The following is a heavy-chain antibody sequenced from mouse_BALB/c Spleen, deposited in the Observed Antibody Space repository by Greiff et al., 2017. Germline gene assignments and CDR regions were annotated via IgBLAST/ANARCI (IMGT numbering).Heavy chain of an antibody. V-gene: IGHV3-2*02. D-gene: IGHD1-1*01. CDR1: GYSITSDYA. CDR3: ARSFTGAMDY. CDR2: ISYSGST. Sequence: EVQRVESGPGLVKPSQSLSLTCTVTGYSITSDYAWNWIRQFPGNKLEWMGYISYSGSTSYNPSLKSRISITRDTSKNQFFLQLNSVTTEDTATYYCARSFTGAMDYWGQGTSVTVSS. J-gene: IGHJ4*01.